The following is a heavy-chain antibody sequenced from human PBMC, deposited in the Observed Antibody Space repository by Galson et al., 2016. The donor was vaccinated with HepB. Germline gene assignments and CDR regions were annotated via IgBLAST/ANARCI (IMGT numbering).Heavy chain of an antibody. V-gene: IGHV3-11*01. D-gene: IGHD3-3*01. Sequence: SLRLSCAASGFTFNDYYMSWIRQAPGKGLEWVSFISSTGSKIYYAESVKGRFTISRDNAKNSLHLQMNSLRAEDTALYYCARGEYDFWSGYYYGMDVWGQGTTVTVSS. J-gene: IGHJ6*02. CDR3: ARGEYDFWSGYYYGMDV. CDR1: GFTFNDYY. CDR2: ISSTGSKI.